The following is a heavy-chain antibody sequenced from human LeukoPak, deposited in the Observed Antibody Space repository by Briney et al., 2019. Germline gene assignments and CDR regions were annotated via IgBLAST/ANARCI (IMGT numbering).Heavy chain of an antibody. Sequence: GASVKVSCKASGYTFTNYYMHWVRQAPGQGLEWMGIINPSGGSTSYAQKFQGRVTMTRDMSTSTVYMELSSLRSEDTAVYYCARAQYCSSTSCPHVDYYYYYYMDVWGKGTTVTVSS. V-gene: IGHV1-46*01. CDR1: GYTFTNYY. CDR3: ARAQYCSSTSCPHVDYYYYYYMDV. D-gene: IGHD2-2*01. CDR2: INPSGGST. J-gene: IGHJ6*03.